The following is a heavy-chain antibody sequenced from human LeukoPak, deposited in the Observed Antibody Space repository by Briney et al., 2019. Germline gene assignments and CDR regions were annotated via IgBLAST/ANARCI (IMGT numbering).Heavy chain of an antibody. J-gene: IGHJ4*02. CDR3: ARYDYGGNSGFNY. D-gene: IGHD4-23*01. CDR2: IHPGDSDT. CDR1: GYSFSNYW. V-gene: IGHV5-51*01. Sequence: GESLKISCKGSGYSFSNYWIAWVRQMTGKGLERMGIIHPGDSDTRYSPSFQGQVTISGDKSISTAYLQWSSLKASDTAMYYCARYDYGGNSGFNYWGQGTQVTVSS.